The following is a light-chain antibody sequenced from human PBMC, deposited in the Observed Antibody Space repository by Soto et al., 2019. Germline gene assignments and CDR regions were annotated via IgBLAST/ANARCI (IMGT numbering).Light chain of an antibody. CDR1: QSVLYSSSNKNY. Sequence: DIVMTQSPDSLAVSLGERATINCKSSQSVLYSSSNKNYLAWYQQKPGQPPKLLIYWASIRESGVPDRFSGSGSGTDFTLIISSLQAEDVAVYYCQQYYNYPPWTFGQGTKVDIK. V-gene: IGKV4-1*01. CDR3: QQYYNYPPWT. J-gene: IGKJ1*01. CDR2: WAS.